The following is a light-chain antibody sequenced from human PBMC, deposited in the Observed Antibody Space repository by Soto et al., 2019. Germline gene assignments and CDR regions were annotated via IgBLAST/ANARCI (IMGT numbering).Light chain of an antibody. Sequence: DIQMTQSPSTLSASAGDTVTLTCRASQSVSTFLAWYKQKPGKAPKLLIFDASSLKSGVPSRFSGSGSGTEFTLTISSLQPDGFATYYFQQYDSYSWTFGQGTKVDIK. CDR2: DAS. V-gene: IGKV1-5*01. CDR1: QSVSTF. CDR3: QQYDSYSWT. J-gene: IGKJ1*01.